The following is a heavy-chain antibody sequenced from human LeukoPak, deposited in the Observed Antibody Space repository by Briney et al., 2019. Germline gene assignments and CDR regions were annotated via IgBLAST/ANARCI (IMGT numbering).Heavy chain of an antibody. J-gene: IGHJ5*02. Sequence: SETLSLTCTVSGGSISSSSYYWGWIRQPPGKGLEWIGSIYYSGSTYYNPSLKSRVTISVDTSKNQFSLKLSSVTAADTAVYYCARVLLLWFGELSSTSNWFDPWGQGTLVTVSS. V-gene: IGHV4-39*07. CDR3: ARVLLLWFGELSSTSNWFDP. CDR1: GGSISSSSYY. D-gene: IGHD3-10*01. CDR2: IYYSGST.